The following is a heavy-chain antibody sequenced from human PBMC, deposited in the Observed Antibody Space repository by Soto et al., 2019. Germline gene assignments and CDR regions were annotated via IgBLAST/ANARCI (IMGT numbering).Heavy chain of an antibody. V-gene: IGHV3-15*07. CDR2: IKRRTDGGTT. J-gene: IGHJ4*02. Sequence: EVQLVESGGGLVQPGGSLRLSCAASGFTFPNAGMNWVRQAPGKGLEWVGGIKRRTDGGTTDYAAPVKGRFTISRDDSKNMVYLQMTSLKTEDTAVYYCATDGHSSGWGWWAYWGQGTLVTVSP. CDR3: ATDGHSSGWGWWAY. D-gene: IGHD6-19*01. CDR1: GFTFPNAG.